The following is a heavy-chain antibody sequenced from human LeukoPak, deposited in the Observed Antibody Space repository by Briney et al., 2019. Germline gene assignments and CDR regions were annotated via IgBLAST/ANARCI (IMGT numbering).Heavy chain of an antibody. D-gene: IGHD6-6*01. CDR2: ISAYNGNT. J-gene: IGHJ4*02. V-gene: IGHV1-18*01. CDR1: GYTFIDYY. CDR3: AREGSSIAAFDY. Sequence: GASVKVSCKASGYTFIDYYIHWVRQAPGQGLEWMGWISAYNGNTNYAQKLQGRVTMTTDTSTSTAYMELRSLRSDDTAVYYCAREGSSIAAFDYWGQGTLVTVSS.